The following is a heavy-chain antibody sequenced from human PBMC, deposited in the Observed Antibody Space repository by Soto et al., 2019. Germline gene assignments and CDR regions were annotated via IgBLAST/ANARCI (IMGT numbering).Heavy chain of an antibody. CDR3: AKDSDTKRGPDY. J-gene: IGHJ4*02. Sequence: VQLLESGGGLVQPGGSLRLSCAASGFTFSNYGMNWVRQAPGKGLEWVSGISGSADNTFYADSVKGRFTISRDNSKSTLYLQMNSLRAEDTALYYCAKDSDTKRGPDYWGQGTLVTVSS. D-gene: IGHD3-10*01. CDR2: ISGSADNT. V-gene: IGHV3-23*01. CDR1: GFTFSNYG.